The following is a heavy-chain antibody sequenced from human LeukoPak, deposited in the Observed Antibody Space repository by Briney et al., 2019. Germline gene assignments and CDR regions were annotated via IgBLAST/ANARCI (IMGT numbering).Heavy chain of an antibody. CDR2: LYYSGST. CDR3: ARVTPSHLYDSSGFYFVSLGYYFDY. D-gene: IGHD3-22*01. J-gene: IGHJ4*02. V-gene: IGHV4-59*01. Sequence: SETLSLTCTVSGGSISSYYWSWIRQPPGKVLEWIGYLYYSGSTNYNPSLKSRVTISVDTSKNQFSLKLSSVTAADAAVYYCARVTPSHLYDSSGFYFVSLGYYFDYWGQGTLVTVSS. CDR1: GGSISSYY.